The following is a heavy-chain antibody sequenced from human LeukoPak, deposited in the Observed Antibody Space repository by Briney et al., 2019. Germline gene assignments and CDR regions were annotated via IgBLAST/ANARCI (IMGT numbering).Heavy chain of an antibody. Sequence: GSLRLSCAASGFTFSDYYMSWIRQPPGKGLEWIGEINHSGSTNYNPSPKSRVTISVDTSKNQFSLKLSSVTAADTAVYYCARVGITGTTPFDYWGQGTLVTVSS. J-gene: IGHJ4*02. CDR3: ARVGITGTTPFDY. D-gene: IGHD1-7*01. V-gene: IGHV4-34*01. CDR1: GFTFSDYY. CDR2: INHSGST.